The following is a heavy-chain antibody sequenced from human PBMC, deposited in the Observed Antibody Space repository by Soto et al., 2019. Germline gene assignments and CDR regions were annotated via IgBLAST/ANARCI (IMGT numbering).Heavy chain of an antibody. Sequence: GGSLRLSCAASGFTFSSYAMSWVRQAPGKGLEWVSAISGSGGSTYYADSVKGRFTISRDNSKNTLYLQMNSLRAEDTAVYYCAKDRDIVLMVYAMDYYGMDVWGQGTTVTVSS. D-gene: IGHD2-8*01. CDR3: AKDRDIVLMVYAMDYYGMDV. J-gene: IGHJ6*02. CDR2: ISGSGGST. V-gene: IGHV3-23*01. CDR1: GFTFSSYA.